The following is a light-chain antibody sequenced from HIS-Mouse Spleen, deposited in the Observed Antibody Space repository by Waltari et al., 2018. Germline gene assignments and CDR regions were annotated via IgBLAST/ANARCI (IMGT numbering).Light chain of an antibody. CDR3: AAWDDSLSGPV. J-gene: IGLJ3*02. CDR1: SPNLGSHH. CDR2: RNN. Sequence: QSVLTQPPSASGTPGQRVTISCSGRSPNLGSHHVSWYQQLPGTAPKLLIYRNNQRPSGVPDRFSGSKSGTSASLAISGLRSEDEADYYCAAWDDSLSGPVFGGGTKLTVL. V-gene: IGLV1-47*01.